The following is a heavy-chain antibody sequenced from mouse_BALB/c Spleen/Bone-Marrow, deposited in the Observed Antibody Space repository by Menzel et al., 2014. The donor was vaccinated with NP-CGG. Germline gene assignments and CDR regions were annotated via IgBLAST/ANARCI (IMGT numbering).Heavy chain of an antibody. CDR3: ARDKGRVFFDY. J-gene: IGHJ2*01. Sequence: EVKLVESGGGLVQPGGSLRLSCATSGFTFTDYYMNWVRQPPGKALEWLGFISNKANGYTTEYSASVKGQFTISRDNSQNILYLQMNTLRAEDSATYYCARDKGRVFFDYWGQGTTLTVSS. V-gene: IGHV7-3*02. CDR2: ISNKANGYTT. CDR1: GFTFTDYY.